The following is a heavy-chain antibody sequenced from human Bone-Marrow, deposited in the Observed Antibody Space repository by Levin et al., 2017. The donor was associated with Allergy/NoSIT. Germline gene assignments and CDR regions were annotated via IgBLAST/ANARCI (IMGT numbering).Heavy chain of an antibody. CDR1: GDSIDSGLYY. J-gene: IGHJ6*02. Sequence: KASETLSLTCTVSGDSIDSGLYYWSWIRQHPGRGLEWIGDIYYSGSTYYNPSLKSRVSFSMDTSKNQFFLTLSSVTAADTAVYYCARDYGCTGSECYGALGLDVWGQGTTVIVSS. V-gene: IGHV4-31*03. CDR2: IYYSGST. D-gene: IGHD2-8*02. CDR3: ARDYGCTGSECYGALGLDV.